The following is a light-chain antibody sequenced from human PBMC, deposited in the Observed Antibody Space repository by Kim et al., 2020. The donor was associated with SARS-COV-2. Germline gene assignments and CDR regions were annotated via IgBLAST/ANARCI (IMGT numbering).Light chain of an antibody. J-gene: IGLJ3*02. V-gene: IGLV10-54*04. Sequence: RTATLTCPGNVNNVGNQGASWLQQHQGHPPKLLSYRNNNRPSGISERFSASTSGNTASLTITGRQPEDEAEYYCSAWDSSLSVWVFGGGTQLTVL. CDR3: SAWDSSLSVWV. CDR1: VNNVGNQG. CDR2: RNN.